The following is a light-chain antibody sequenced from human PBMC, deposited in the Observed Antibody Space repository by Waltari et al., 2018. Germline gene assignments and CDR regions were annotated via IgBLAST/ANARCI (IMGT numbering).Light chain of an antibody. V-gene: IGKV1-39*01. CDR2: AAS. CDR1: QSISNY. CDR3: KQSYSTPQT. Sequence: DIQMTQSPSSLSASVGDRVTITCRASQSISNYLNWYQQKPGKAPKLLIYAASSLQSGVPSRFSGSGSGTDFTLTISSLQPEDFATYYCKQSYSTPQTFGQGTKVEIK. J-gene: IGKJ1*01.